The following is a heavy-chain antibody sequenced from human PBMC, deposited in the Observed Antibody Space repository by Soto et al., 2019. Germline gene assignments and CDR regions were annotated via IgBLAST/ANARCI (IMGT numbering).Heavy chain of an antibody. CDR1: GYTFTSYG. CDR3: ARDPQYDFWGGYPYYMDV. CDR2: ISAYNGNT. D-gene: IGHD3-3*01. Sequence: GASVKVSCKASGYTFTSYGISWVRQAPGQGLEWMGWISAYNGNTNYAQKLQGRVTMTTDTSTSTAYMELRSLRSDDTAVYYCARDPQYDFWGGYPYYMDVWGKGTTVTVSS. V-gene: IGHV1-18*01. J-gene: IGHJ6*03.